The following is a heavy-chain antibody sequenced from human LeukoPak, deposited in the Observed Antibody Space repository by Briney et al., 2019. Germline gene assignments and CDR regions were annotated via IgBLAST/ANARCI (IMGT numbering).Heavy chain of an antibody. CDR1: GGTFSSYA. V-gene: IGHV1-69*05. D-gene: IGHD4-17*01. J-gene: IGHJ5*02. Sequence: GASVKVSCKASGGTFSSYAISWVRQAPGQGLEWMGGIIPIFGTANYAQKFQGRVTMTTDTSASTACMELSSLRSEDTAVYYCARLSSHYGDYKVDPWGQGTLVTVSS. CDR3: ARLSSHYGDYKVDP. CDR2: IIPIFGTA.